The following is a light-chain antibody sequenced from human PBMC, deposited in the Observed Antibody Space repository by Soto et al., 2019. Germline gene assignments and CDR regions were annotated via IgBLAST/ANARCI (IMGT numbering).Light chain of an antibody. J-gene: IGKJ1*01. CDR1: QSAISN. CDR2: DAP. Sequence: EIVMTQSPATLSVSPGERVTLSCRASQSAISNLAWYQQKPGQTPRLLIYDAPTRATDIPARFSGSGSGTDFTLTISCLQSEDFATYYCQQYYSYPPWTFGQGTKVDIK. CDR3: QQYYSYPPWT. V-gene: IGKV3-15*01.